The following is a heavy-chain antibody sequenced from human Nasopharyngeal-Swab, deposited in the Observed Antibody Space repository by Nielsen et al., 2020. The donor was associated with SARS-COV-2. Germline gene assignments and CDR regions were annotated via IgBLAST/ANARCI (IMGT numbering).Heavy chain of an antibody. D-gene: IGHD3-9*01. CDR3: ARGCVLTGPSCYYYGMDV. V-gene: IGHV3-33*01. Sequence: GESLKISCAASGFTFSSYGMHWVRQAPGKGLEWVAVIWYDGSNKYYADSVKGRFTISRDNSKNTLYLEMNSLGAEDTAVYYCARGCVLTGPSCYYYGMDVWGQGTTVTVSS. J-gene: IGHJ6*02. CDR2: IWYDGSNK. CDR1: GFTFSSYG.